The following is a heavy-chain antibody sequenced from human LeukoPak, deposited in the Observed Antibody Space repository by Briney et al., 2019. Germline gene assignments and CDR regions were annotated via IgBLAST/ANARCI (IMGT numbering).Heavy chain of an antibody. CDR1: GFTFSSYA. CDR2: ISYDGSNK. CDR3: ARTPNSSGENDY. J-gene: IGHJ4*02. V-gene: IGHV3-30-3*01. D-gene: IGHD6-19*01. Sequence: PGRSLRLSCAASGFTFSSYAMHWVRQAPGKGLEWVAVISYDGSNKYYADSVKGRFTISRDNSKNTLYLQMNSLRAEDTAVYYCARTPNSSGENDYRGQGTLVTVSS.